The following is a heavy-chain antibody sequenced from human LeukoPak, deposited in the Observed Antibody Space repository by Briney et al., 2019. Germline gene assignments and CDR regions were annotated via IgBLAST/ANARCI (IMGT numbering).Heavy chain of an antibody. V-gene: IGHV3-23*01. D-gene: IGHD2-15*01. CDR2: ISGSGGRT. CDR1: GFTFSSCG. J-gene: IGHJ4*02. Sequence: TGGSLRLSCAASGFTFSSCGMSWVRQTLGKGLEWVSGISGSGGRTYQADSVKGRFTISRDNSKNTLYLQMSSLRAEDTAVYYCARTTDDCSGGNCYFDCWGQGTLVTVSS. CDR3: ARTTDDCSGGNCYFDC.